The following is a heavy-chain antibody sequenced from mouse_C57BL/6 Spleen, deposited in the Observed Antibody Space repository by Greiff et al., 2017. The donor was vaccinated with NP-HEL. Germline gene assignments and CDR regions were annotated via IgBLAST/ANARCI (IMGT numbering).Heavy chain of an antibody. CDR3: ARSDDYYHSTDY. CDR1: GYTFTSYW. D-gene: IGHD2-3*01. Sequence: QVQLQQPGAELVKPGASLKLSCKASGYTFTSYWMQWVNQRPGQGLEWIGEIDPSDSYTNYKQKFKGKATLTVDTSSNTAYMQLSNLTSEDSAVYYCARSDDYYHSTDYWGQGTTLTVSS. CDR2: IDPSDSYT. V-gene: IGHV1-50*01. J-gene: IGHJ2*01.